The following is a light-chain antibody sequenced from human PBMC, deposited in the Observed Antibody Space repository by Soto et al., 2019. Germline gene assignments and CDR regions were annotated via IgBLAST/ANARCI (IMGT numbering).Light chain of an antibody. Sequence: EIVLTQSPGTLSLSPGEGATLSCRASQSISNSDLAWYQQKPGQAPRLLIYGASSRATGIPDRFSGSGSGTDFTLTISRLEPAEFAVYYCQQHGTTFGQGTKVEIK. CDR3: QQHGTT. CDR2: GAS. V-gene: IGKV3-20*01. CDR1: QSISNSD. J-gene: IGKJ1*01.